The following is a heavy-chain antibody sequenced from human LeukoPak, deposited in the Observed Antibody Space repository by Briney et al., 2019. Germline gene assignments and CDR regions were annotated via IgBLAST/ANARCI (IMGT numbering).Heavy chain of an antibody. J-gene: IGHJ5*02. D-gene: IGHD3-10*01. CDR3: ARRWGSGSHTDWFDT. CDR1: GFSISSGHY. Sequence: PSETLSLTCTVSGFSISSGHYWGWIRQPPGKDLEWIAYISNTGSAASHPSLKSRVTISMDTSKNQFFLKLTSVTAADTAVYYCARRWGSGSHTDWFDTWSQGTLVTVSS. V-gene: IGHV4-30-4*08. CDR2: ISNTGSA.